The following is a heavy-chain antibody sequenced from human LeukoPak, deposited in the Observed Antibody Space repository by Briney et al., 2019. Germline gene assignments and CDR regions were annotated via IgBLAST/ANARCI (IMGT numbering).Heavy chain of an antibody. D-gene: IGHD2-2*01. CDR1: GGSISSSSYY. J-gene: IGHJ4*02. CDR3: ALAVVPAASFDY. CDR2: IYYSGST. Sequence: PSETLSLTCTVSGGSISSSSYYWGWIRQPPGKGLEWIGSIYYSGSTYYNPSLKSRVTISVDTSKNQFSLKLSSVTAADTAVYYCALAVVPAASFDYWGQGTLVTVSS. V-gene: IGHV4-39*01.